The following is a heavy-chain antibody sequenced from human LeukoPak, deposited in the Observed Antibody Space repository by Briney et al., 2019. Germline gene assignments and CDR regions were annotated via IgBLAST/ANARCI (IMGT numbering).Heavy chain of an antibody. D-gene: IGHD1-7*01. J-gene: IGHJ4*02. CDR1: GYSISSGYY. V-gene: IGHV4-38-2*02. CDR2: IYHSGST. Sequence: SETLSLTSTVSGYSISSGYYWGWIRQPPGMGLEWIGSIYHSGSTYYNPSLKSRVTISVDTSKNQFSLKPSYVTAADTAVSYCARDPRLIARVELKDDYWGQGNLGSVSS. CDR3: ARDPRLIARVELKDDY.